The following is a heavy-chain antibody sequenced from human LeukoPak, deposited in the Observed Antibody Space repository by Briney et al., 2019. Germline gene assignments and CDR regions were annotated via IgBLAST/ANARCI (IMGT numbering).Heavy chain of an antibody. CDR1: GDSVSSNSAA. V-gene: IGHV6-1*01. Sequence: SQTLSLTCAISGDSVSSNSAAWNWIRQSPSRGLEWLGRTYYRSKWYNDYAVSVKSRITINPDTSKNQFSLQLNSVTPEDTAVYYCARDRALGQWLPGNWFDPWGQGTLVTVSS. CDR2: TYYRSKWYN. J-gene: IGHJ5*02. CDR3: ARDRALGQWLPGNWFDP. D-gene: IGHD6-19*01.